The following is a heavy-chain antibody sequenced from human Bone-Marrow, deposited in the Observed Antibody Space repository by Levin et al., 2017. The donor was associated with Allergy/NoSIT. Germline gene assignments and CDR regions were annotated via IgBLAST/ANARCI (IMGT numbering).Heavy chain of an antibody. V-gene: IGHV1-3*04. J-gene: IGHJ5*02. Sequence: GASVKVSCKASGYIFTSYAMHWVRQAPGQRLEWMGWINTGNGNTRYSQKFQGRVIFTRDTSASTAYMELSSLKSEDTAIYFCAKDIGRYYADNWFDPWGQGTLVTVSS. CDR1: GYIFTSYA. D-gene: IGHD1-26*01. CDR2: INTGNGNT. CDR3: AKDIGRYYADNWFDP.